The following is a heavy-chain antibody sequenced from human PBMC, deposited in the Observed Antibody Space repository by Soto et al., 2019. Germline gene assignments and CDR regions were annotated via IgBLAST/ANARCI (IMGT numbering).Heavy chain of an antibody. CDR2: INPGPGGT. Sequence: QVQLVQSGAEVKKPGASVRLSCKTSTYTFTTYYMHWVRQAPGHGLEWMGIINPGPGGTTYAQKFQDRVTMTRDTSTSTVYMDLNSLRSDDTAVYYCATEFGVHSRRAYYFDYWGQGTLVTVSS. CDR3: ATEFGVHSRRAYYFDY. D-gene: IGHD3-10*01. V-gene: IGHV1-46*01. CDR1: TYTFTTYY. J-gene: IGHJ4*02.